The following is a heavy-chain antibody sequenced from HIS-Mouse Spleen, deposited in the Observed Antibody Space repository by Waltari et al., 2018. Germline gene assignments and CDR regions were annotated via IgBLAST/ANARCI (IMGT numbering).Heavy chain of an antibody. CDR1: GGSISSSSYY. CDR3: ARAPTGFLKWFDAFDI. V-gene: IGHV4-39*07. D-gene: IGHD3-3*01. CDR2: IYYSGST. Sequence: QLQLQESGPGLVKPSETLSLTCTVSGGSISSSSYYWGWIRQPPGKGLEWIGSIYYSGSTYYNPALKSRVTISVDTSKNQFSLKLSSVTAADTAVYYCARAPTGFLKWFDAFDIWGQGTMVTVSS. J-gene: IGHJ3*02.